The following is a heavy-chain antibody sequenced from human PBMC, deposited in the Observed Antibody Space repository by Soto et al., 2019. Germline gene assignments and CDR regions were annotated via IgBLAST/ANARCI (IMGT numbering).Heavy chain of an antibody. Sequence: EVQLVESGGGLVQPGGSLGLSCSASGFTFRVYSMNWVGQAPGKGLEWVSYITSDERTIHYADSVKGRVTISRDNAKNSVYLQMTSLRDEDTAVYYCARSVEGHFDFWGQGILVTVSS. V-gene: IGHV3-48*02. CDR3: ARSVEGHFDF. CDR1: GFTFRVYS. J-gene: IGHJ4*01. D-gene: IGHD6-19*01. CDR2: ITSDERTI.